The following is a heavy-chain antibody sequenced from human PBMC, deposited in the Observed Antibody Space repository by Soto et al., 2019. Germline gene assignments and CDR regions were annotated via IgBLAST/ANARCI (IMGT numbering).Heavy chain of an antibody. V-gene: IGHV1-18*01. CDR1: GYTFTSYG. Sequence: GSVKVSCQASGYTFTSYGISWVRQAPGQGLEWMGWISAYNGNTNYAQKLQGRVTMTTYTSTSTAYMELRSLRSDDTALYYCARDRTTVTPFDYWGQGTLVTVSS. CDR3: ARDRTTVTPFDY. D-gene: IGHD4-17*01. J-gene: IGHJ4*02. CDR2: ISAYNGNT.